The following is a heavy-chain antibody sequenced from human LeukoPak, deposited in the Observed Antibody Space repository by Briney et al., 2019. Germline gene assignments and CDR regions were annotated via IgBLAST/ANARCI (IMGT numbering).Heavy chain of an antibody. D-gene: IGHD3-10*01. J-gene: IGHJ4*01. CDR2: ISSYNGKT. CDR3: ARDFAMVRVFDF. V-gene: IGHV1-18*01. Sequence: GASVKVSCKASGYDLNTYAFSWVRQAPGAGLEWMGWISSYNGKTENAKNFRGRVTLTTDISTGTAYMELRGLTSDDTAVYYCARDFAMVRVFDFWGKGTLVTVSS. CDR1: GYDLNTYA.